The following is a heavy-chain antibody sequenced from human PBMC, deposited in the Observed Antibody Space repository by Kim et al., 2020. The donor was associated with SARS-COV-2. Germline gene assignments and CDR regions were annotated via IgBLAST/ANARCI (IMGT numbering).Heavy chain of an antibody. CDR3: AKDLLPVSGTELDH. J-gene: IGHJ4*02. CDR1: GFTFNRYG. Sequence: GGSLRLSCVASGFTFNRYGMVWVRQAPGKGLEWVSSISSVGDSAYYADSVRGRFTISRDNSKNTLYLQMSSLRADDTAAYYCAKDLLPVSGTELDHWGQGILVTVAS. D-gene: IGHD6-19*01. CDR2: ISSVGDSA. V-gene: IGHV3-23*01.